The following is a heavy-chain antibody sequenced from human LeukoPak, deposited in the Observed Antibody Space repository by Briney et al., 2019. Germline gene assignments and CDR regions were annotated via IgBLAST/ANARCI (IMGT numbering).Heavy chain of an antibody. CDR1: GFPFSSYS. CDR3: ARDGSTVNYYFDY. Sequence: GGSLRLSCAASGFPFSSYSMNWVRQAPGKGLEWVSSISSSSSYIYYADSVKGRFTISRDNAKNSLYLQMNSLRAEDTAVYYCARDGSTVNYYFDYWGQGTLVTVSS. D-gene: IGHD4-17*01. V-gene: IGHV3-21*01. J-gene: IGHJ4*02. CDR2: ISSSSSYI.